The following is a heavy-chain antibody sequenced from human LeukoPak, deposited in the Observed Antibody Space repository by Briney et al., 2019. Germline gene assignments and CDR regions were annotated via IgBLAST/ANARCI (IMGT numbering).Heavy chain of an antibody. J-gene: IGHJ4*02. Sequence: GGSLRLSCAASGFTFSTYSMNWVRQAPGKGLEWISYISSSSTTIYYADSVKGRFTISRDNAKNSLYLQMNSLRAEDTAVYYCPLELGEGFDYWGQGTLITVSS. CDR3: PLELGEGFDY. V-gene: IGHV3-48*01. CDR2: ISSSSTTI. D-gene: IGHD1-7*01. CDR1: GFTFSTYS.